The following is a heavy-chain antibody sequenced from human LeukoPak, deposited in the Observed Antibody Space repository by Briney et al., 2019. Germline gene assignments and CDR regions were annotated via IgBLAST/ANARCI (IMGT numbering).Heavy chain of an antibody. J-gene: IGHJ4*02. CDR2: ISGSGGSK. Sequence: GALRLSFAAPGFTYNGFVLTWVRPAPGKGLEWVSTISGSGGSKYYADSVKGRFTISRDNSKNTLYLQMNSLRAEDTAVYYCAKTMGAIDHDYWGQGTLVTVSS. CDR1: GFTYNGFV. D-gene: IGHD1-26*01. V-gene: IGHV3-23*01. CDR3: AKTMGAIDHDY.